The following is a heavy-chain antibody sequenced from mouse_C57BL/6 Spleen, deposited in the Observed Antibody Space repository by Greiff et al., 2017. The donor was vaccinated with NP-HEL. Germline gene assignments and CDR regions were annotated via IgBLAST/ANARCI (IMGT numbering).Heavy chain of an antibody. CDR3: ARGKAQATGFAY. D-gene: IGHD3-2*02. CDR1: GYTFTSYW. V-gene: IGHV1-55*01. CDR2: IYPGSGST. J-gene: IGHJ3*01. Sequence: VQLQQPGAELVKPGASVKMSCKASGYTFTSYWITWVKQRPGQGLEWIGDIYPGSGSTNYNEKFKSKATRTVDTSSSTAYMQLSSLTSEDSAVYYCARGKAQATGFAYWGQGTLVTVSA.